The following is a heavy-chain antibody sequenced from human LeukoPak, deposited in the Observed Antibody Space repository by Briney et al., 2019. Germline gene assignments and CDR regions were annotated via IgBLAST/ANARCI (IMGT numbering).Heavy chain of an antibody. J-gene: IGHJ4*02. CDR2: IWYDGSNK. D-gene: IGHD2-15*01. CDR3: ARDDCTGSSCYLDY. Sequence: GGSLRLSCAASGFTFSSYGMHWVRQAPGKGLEWVAVIWYDGSNKYYADSVKGRFTISRDNSKNTLYLQMNSLRAEDTAVYYCARDDCTGSSCYLDYWGQGNLVTVSS. CDR1: GFTFSSYG. V-gene: IGHV3-33*01.